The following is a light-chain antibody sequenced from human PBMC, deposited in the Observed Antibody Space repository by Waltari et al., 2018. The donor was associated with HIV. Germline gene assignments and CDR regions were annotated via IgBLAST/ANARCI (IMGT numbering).Light chain of an antibody. J-gene: IGLJ3*02. Sequence: QSALTQPPSVSGSPGQSVTISRPGTSRDIGSYNFVSWYQHHPDQSPKLMIYYVNERPSGVPDRFSGSKSGDTASLTISGLQAEDEADYYCCSYAGNSIWVFGGGTKVTVL. CDR3: CSYAGNSIWV. CDR1: SRDIGSYNF. CDR2: YVN. V-gene: IGLV2-11*01.